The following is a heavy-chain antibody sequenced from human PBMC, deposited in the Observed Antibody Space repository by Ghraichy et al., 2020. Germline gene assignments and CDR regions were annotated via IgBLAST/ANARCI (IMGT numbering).Heavy chain of an antibody. J-gene: IGHJ3*02. CDR1: GFTFSSYA. Sequence: LSLTCAASGFTFSSYAMSWVRQAPGKGLEWVSAISGSGGSTYYADSVKGRFTISRDNSKNTLYLQMNSLRAEDTAVYYCAKDPSYDSSGYPDAFDIWGQGTMVTVSS. CDR3: AKDPSYDSSGYPDAFDI. V-gene: IGHV3-23*01. D-gene: IGHD3-22*01. CDR2: ISGSGGST.